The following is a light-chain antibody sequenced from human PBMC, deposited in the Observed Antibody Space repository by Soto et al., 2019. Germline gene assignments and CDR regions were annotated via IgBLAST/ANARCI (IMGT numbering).Light chain of an antibody. V-gene: IGKV3-20*01. CDR2: GAS. J-gene: IGKJ1*01. CDR3: QQYAASPRT. Sequence: EVVLTQSPGTLSLSPRERATLSCRASQSVSNNYLAWYQHKPGQAPRRLIYGASNRAPGIPDRFSGSGFGPDFTLTISRLEPEDLAVYYCQQYAASPRTLGQGTLVEVK. CDR1: QSVSNNY.